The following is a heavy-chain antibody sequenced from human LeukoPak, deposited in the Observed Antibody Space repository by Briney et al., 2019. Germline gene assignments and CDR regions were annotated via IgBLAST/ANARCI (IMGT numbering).Heavy chain of an antibody. Sequence: ASVKVSCKASGYTFSSYYIQWVRQAPGQGLECMGRINPGGLNSNYAQKFQGRITMTRDTSTSTGYMELSRLRSEDTAVYYCAREGSLSSIGAIGHWGQGTLVTVSS. CDR2: INPGGLNS. D-gene: IGHD3-10*01. CDR3: AREGSLSSIGAIGH. CDR1: GYTFSSYY. J-gene: IGHJ4*02. V-gene: IGHV1-46*01.